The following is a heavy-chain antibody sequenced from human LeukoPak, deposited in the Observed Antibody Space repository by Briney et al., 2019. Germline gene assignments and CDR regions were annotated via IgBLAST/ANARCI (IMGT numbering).Heavy chain of an antibody. CDR3: ARSPAGANYYLDV. V-gene: IGHV3-48*04. Sequence: GGTLRLSCAASGFTFSSYGMNWVRQAPGKGLEWVSYISSSGSTMYYADSVKGRFTISRDNAKNSLSLQMNSLRAEDTAVYYCARSPAGANYYLDVWGKGTTVTTSS. D-gene: IGHD1-14*01. CDR2: ISSSGSTM. J-gene: IGHJ6*03. CDR1: GFTFSSYG.